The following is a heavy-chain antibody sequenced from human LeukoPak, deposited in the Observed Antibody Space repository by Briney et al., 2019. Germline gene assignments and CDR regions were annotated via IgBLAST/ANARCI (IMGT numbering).Heavy chain of an antibody. V-gene: IGHV4-39*07. Sequence: SETLSLTCTVSGGSISSSSYYWGWIRQPPGKGLEWIGSIYYSGSTYYNPSLKSRVTISVDTSKNQFSLKLSSVTAADTAVYYCARDLNRYPDWFDPWGQGTLVTVSS. D-gene: IGHD1-14*01. CDR3: ARDLNRYPDWFDP. CDR1: GGSISSSSYY. J-gene: IGHJ5*02. CDR2: IYYSGST.